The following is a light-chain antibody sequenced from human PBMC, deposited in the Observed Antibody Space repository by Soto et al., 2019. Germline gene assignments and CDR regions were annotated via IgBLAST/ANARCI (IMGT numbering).Light chain of an antibody. CDR3: GSYAGSNNFG. CDR2: EVN. V-gene: IGLV2-8*01. CDR1: SSDLGGYNY. J-gene: IGLJ2*01. Sequence: QSVLTQPPSASGSPGQSVTISCTGNSSDLGGYNYVSWYQQHPGKAPKLIIYEVNKRPSGVPDRFSGSKSGNTASLTVSGLQAEDEADYYRGSYAGSNNFGFGGGTQLTVL.